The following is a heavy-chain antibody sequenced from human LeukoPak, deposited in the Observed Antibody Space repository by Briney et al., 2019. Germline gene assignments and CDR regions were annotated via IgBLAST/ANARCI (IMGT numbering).Heavy chain of an antibody. D-gene: IGHD3-22*01. J-gene: IGHJ3*02. CDR1: GGSISSYY. Sequence: SETLSLTCTVSGGSISSYYWSWIRQPPGKGLEWIGYIYYSGSTNYNPSLKSRVTISVDKSKNQFSLKLSSVTAADAAVYYCARAPTYYYDSSGYPRHDAFDIWGQGTMVTVSP. CDR2: IYYSGST. V-gene: IGHV4-59*12. CDR3: ARAPTYYYDSSGYPRHDAFDI.